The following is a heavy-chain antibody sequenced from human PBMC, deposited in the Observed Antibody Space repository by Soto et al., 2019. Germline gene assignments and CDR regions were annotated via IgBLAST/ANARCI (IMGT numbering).Heavy chain of an antibody. J-gene: IGHJ4*02. CDR1: GFTFSSYG. CDR2: ISYDGSNK. CDR3: AKDRGGSYIDY. V-gene: IGHV3-30*18. Sequence: VQLVECGGGVVQPGRSLRHSCAASGFTFSSYGMHWVRQAPGKGLEWVAVISYDGSNKYYADSVKGRFTISRDNSKNTLYLQMNSLRAEDTAVYYCAKDRGGSYIDYWGQGTLVTVSS. D-gene: IGHD1-26*01.